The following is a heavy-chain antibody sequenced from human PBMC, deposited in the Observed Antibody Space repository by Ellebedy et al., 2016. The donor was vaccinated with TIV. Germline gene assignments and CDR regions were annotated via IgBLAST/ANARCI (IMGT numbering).Heavy chain of an antibody. J-gene: IGHJ4*02. V-gene: IGHV3-23*01. Sequence: GESLKISCAASGFAFSNYVMSWVRQAPGKGLEWVSGISSSGGSTYYGDSVKGRFTISRDNSKNTLYLQMSSLRAEDTAVYYCAKVGPGIALAGRTPYALCHWGQGTLVTVSS. CDR2: ISSSGGST. CDR1: GFAFSNYV. D-gene: IGHD6-19*01. CDR3: AKVGPGIALAGRTPYALCH.